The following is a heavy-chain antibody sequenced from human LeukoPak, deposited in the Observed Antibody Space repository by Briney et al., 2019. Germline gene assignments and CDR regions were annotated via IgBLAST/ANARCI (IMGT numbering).Heavy chain of an antibody. CDR3: ARQKIAVAGIVDY. D-gene: IGHD6-19*01. V-gene: IGHV3-30*03. J-gene: IGHJ4*02. Sequence: GRSLRFSCAASGFTFSSYGMHWVRQAPGKGLEWVAVISYVGSNKYYADSVKGRFTISRDNSKNTLYLQMNSLRAEDTAVYYCARQKIAVAGIVDYWGQGTLVTVSS. CDR2: ISYVGSNK. CDR1: GFTFSSYG.